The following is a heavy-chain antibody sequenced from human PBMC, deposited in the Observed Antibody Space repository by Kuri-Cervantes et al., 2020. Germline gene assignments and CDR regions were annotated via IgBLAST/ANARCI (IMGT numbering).Heavy chain of an antibody. J-gene: IGHJ6*03. CDR3: AGGFKHILRERMGRDYYYYYMDV. V-gene: IGHV1-18*01. CDR1: GYTFTNYG. D-gene: IGHD3-10*01. CDR2: ISTYKEDR. Sequence: ASVKVSCKASGYTFTNYGVIWVRQAPGQDLEWMGWISTYKEDRRYAQRFKGRVTMTTDTATRTAYMELRSLRSEDTAVYYCAGGFKHILRERMGRDYYYYYMDVWGKGTTVTVSS.